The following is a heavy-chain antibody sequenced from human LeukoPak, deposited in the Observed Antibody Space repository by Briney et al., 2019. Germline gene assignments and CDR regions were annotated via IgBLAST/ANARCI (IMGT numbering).Heavy chain of an antibody. V-gene: IGHV4-31*03. Sequence: NPSETLSLTCTVSGGSISSGGYYWSWIRQHPGKGLEWIGYIYYSGSTYCNPSLKSRVTISVDTSKNQFSLKLSSVTAAGTAVYYCARTSWGDYTYWGQGTLVTVSS. D-gene: IGHD4-17*01. J-gene: IGHJ4*02. CDR1: GGSISSGGYY. CDR2: IYYSGST. CDR3: ARTSWGDYTY.